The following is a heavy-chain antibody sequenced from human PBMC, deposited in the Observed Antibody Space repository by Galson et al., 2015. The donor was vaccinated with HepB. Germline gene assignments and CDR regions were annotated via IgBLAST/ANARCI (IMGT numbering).Heavy chain of an antibody. Sequence: SLRLSCAASGFTFSRSTMNWVRQAPGKGLEWLSYISHSTLYTNYADSVKGRFTISRDNAKNSLFLQINSLRAEDTAVYYCARVADADYGDHTHFDFWGQGVLVTVSS. CDR2: ISHSTLYT. V-gene: IGHV3-21*05. CDR3: ARVADADYGDHTHFDF. J-gene: IGHJ4*02. D-gene: IGHD4-17*01. CDR1: GFTFSRST.